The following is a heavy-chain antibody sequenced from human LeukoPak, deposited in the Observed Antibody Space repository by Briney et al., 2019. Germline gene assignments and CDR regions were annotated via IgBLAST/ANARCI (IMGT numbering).Heavy chain of an antibody. CDR3: ARHGIARAGPGANAFDI. CDR1: GGSISSYY. V-gene: IGHV4-59*08. D-gene: IGHD6-13*01. Sequence: PSETLSLTCTVSGGSISSYYWSWIRQPPGRGLEWIGYIYYSGSTNYNPSLKSRVTISVDTSKNQFSLKLSSVTAADTAVYYCARHGIARAGPGANAFDIWGQGTMVTVSS. CDR2: IYYSGST. J-gene: IGHJ3*02.